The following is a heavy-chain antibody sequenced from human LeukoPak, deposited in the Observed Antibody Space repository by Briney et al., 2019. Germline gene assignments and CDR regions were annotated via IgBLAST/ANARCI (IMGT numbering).Heavy chain of an antibody. CDR1: GFTFDDYA. D-gene: IGHD6-13*01. J-gene: IGHJ4*02. CDR2: ISWNSGSI. CDR3: AKVGDSSSWHIDY. V-gene: IGHV3-9*01. Sequence: GGSLRLSCAASGFTFDDYAMHCVRQAPGKGLEWVSGISWNSGSIGYADSVKGRFTISRDNAKNSLYLQMNSLRAEDTALYYCAKVGDSSSWHIDYWGQGTLVTVSS.